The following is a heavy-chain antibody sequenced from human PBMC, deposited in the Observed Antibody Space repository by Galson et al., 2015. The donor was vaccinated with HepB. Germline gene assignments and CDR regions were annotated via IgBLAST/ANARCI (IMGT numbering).Heavy chain of an antibody. Sequence: SLRLSCAASGFTFSSYAMHWVRQAPGKGLEWVAVISHDGSNKYYADSVKGRFTISRDNSKNTLYLQMSSLRAEDTAVYYCARGPAPPWWELLKGPYYYYGMDVWGQGTTVTVSS. CDR2: ISHDGSNK. V-gene: IGHV3-30-3*01. D-gene: IGHD1-26*01. CDR3: ARGPAPPWWELLKGPYYYYGMDV. J-gene: IGHJ6*02. CDR1: GFTFSSYA.